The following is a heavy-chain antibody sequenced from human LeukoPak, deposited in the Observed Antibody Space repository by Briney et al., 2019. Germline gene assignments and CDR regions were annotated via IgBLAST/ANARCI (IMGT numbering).Heavy chain of an antibody. J-gene: IGHJ4*02. CDR2: IIPIFGTA. CDR1: GGTFSSYA. Sequence: SVKVSCKASGGTFSSYAISWVRQAPGQGLEWKGGIIPIFGTANYAQKFQGRVTITADESTSTAYMELSSLRSEDTAVYYCATDYQTTGTTMYYFDYWGQGTLVTVSS. CDR3: ATDYQTTGTTMYYFDY. D-gene: IGHD1-1*01. V-gene: IGHV1-69*13.